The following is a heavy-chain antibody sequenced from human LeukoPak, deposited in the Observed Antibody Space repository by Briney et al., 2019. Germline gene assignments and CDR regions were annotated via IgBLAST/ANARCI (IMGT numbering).Heavy chain of an antibody. CDR2: IDPSASYT. V-gene: IGHV5-10-1*01. CDR1: GYSFSSYW. Sequence: GESLKISCKGSGYSFSSYWISWVRQMPGKGLEWMGSIDPSASYTNCSPSFQGHVTISTDKSTSTAYLQWSSLRASDTAMYYCARNRYYYDFSGYYVDYWGQGTLVTVSS. J-gene: IGHJ4*02. D-gene: IGHD3-22*01. CDR3: ARNRYYYDFSGYYVDY.